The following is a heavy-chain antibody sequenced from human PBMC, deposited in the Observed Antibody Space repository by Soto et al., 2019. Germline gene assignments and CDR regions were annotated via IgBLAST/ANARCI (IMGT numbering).Heavy chain of an antibody. CDR2: ISASNGDT. D-gene: IGHD3-10*01. CDR1: GYTFTNHG. CDR3: ARMVRGSKIDYYYYLDV. J-gene: IGHJ6*03. Sequence: QVELVQSGVEVKKPGASVKVSCKASGYTFTNHGLSWVRQAPGQGLEWMGWISASNGDTNYAQKFLGRVTVTTDTSTSTGYMELRSLKSEDTAVYYCARMVRGSKIDYYYYLDVWGTGTTVIVSS. V-gene: IGHV1-18*04.